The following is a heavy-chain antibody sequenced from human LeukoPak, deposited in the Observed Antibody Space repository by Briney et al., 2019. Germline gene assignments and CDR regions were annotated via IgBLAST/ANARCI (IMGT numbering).Heavy chain of an antibody. Sequence: GGSLRLSCVASGFTFRSYGLHWVRQAPGKGLEWAALISDDGSNKDYADSVKGRFTISRDNSKNTVYLQMNSLRAEDTALYFCANYIQRPPGMDVWGQGTTVTVSS. CDR1: GFTFRSYG. J-gene: IGHJ6*02. V-gene: IGHV3-30*18. CDR3: ANYIQRPPGMDV. D-gene: IGHD2-15*01. CDR2: ISDDGSNK.